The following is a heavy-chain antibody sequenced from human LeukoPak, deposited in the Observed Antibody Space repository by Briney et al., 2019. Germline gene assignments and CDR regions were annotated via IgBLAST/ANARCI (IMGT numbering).Heavy chain of an antibody. CDR2: ISGSGGST. CDR3: AKDLSGILTGFYAFGI. V-gene: IGHV3-23*01. D-gene: IGHD3-9*01. CDR1: GFTFSSYA. Sequence: GGSLRLSCAASGFTFSSYAMSWVRQAPGKGLEWVSAISGSGGSTYYADSVKGRFTISRDNSKNTLYLQMNSLRAEDTAVYYCAKDLSGILTGFYAFGIWGQGTMVTVSS. J-gene: IGHJ3*02.